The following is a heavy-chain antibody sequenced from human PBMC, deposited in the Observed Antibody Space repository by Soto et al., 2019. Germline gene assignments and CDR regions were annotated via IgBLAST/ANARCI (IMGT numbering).Heavy chain of an antibody. V-gene: IGHV1-2*02. D-gene: IGHD5-12*01. J-gene: IGHJ4*02. CDR2: IGPESGAT. CDR3: GRGRSGQIVVFY. Sequence: ASVKVSCKASGYTFTGHYIHWVRQAPEQGPEWMGEIGPESGATRYAQKFQGRVTMTRDMSITTVYMELNNLSPDDTAVYYCGRGRSGQIVVFYWGQGTPVTSPQ. CDR1: GYTFTGHY.